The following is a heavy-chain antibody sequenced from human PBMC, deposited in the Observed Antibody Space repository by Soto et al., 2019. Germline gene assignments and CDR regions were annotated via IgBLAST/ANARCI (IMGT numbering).Heavy chain of an antibody. J-gene: IGHJ4*02. Sequence: QVQLVESGGGVVQPGRSLRLSCAASGFTFSSYSMHWVRQAPGKGLEWVAAMSYDGNSKYFADSVKGRFTISRDNSKNTLSLQMNSLGAEDSAVYYCAIGLTVRAPDDFDLWGQGTLVTVSS. CDR3: AIGLTVRAPDDFDL. CDR2: MSYDGNSK. D-gene: IGHD4-4*01. V-gene: IGHV3-30-3*01. CDR1: GFTFSSYS.